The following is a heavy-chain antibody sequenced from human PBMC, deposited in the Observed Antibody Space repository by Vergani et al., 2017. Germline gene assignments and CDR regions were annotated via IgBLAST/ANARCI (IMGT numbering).Heavy chain of an antibody. CDR3: ARDEDILDY. CDR1: GFTFSSYA. V-gene: IGHV3-30-3*01. J-gene: IGHJ4*02. Sequence: QVQLVESGGGVVQPGRSLRLSCAASGFTFSSYAMHWVRQAPGKGLEWVAVISYDGSNKYYADSVKGRFTISRDNSKNTLYLQMNSLRAEDTAVYYCARDEDILDYWGQGTLVTVSS. CDR2: ISYDGSNK.